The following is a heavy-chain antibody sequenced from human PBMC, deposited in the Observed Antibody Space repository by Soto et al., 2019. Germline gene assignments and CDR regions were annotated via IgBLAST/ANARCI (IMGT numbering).Heavy chain of an antibody. CDR2: IIPIFGTA. D-gene: IGHD5-18*01. CDR1: GGTFSSYA. Sequence: GASVKVSCKASGGTFSSYAISWVRQAPGQGLEWMGGIIPIFGTANYAQKFQGRVTITADESTSTAYMELSSLRSEDTAVYYCARDRTSRIGYSYGYVPLGYWGQGTLVTVSS. J-gene: IGHJ4*02. CDR3: ARDRTSRIGYSYGYVPLGY. V-gene: IGHV1-69*13.